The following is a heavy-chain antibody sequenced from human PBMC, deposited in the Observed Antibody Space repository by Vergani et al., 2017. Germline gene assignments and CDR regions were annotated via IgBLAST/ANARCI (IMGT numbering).Heavy chain of an antibody. CDR2: IYYDGSNK. D-gene: IGHD2-21*01. CDR1: GFTFSTYA. J-gene: IGHJ6*03. Sequence: QVQLVESGGGVGQPGRSLRLSCTSSGFTFSTYAMHWVRQAPGKGLEWVAIIYYDGSNKYYADHVKGRFTTSIDNSRNTVDLLMSSLRAEDTAIYYCVGEGSYCGSTTCRNPSYVYYYHMDVWGEGTTVTVSS. V-gene: IGHV3-33*01. CDR3: VGEGSYCGSTTCRNPSYVYYYHMDV.